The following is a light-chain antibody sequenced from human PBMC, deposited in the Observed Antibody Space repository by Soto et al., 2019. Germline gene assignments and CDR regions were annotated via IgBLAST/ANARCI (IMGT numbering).Light chain of an antibody. Sequence: HSAPTPPASRSGAPRQAVPISCTGNSSVVGAYNYVSWYKQYPGKAPKLMIYDVTSRPSGVSNRLSGSKSGNAASLTISGLQAEDEADYYCCSYTSSSSLVFGTGTKVTVL. J-gene: IGLJ1*01. CDR3: CSYTSSSSLV. CDR2: DVT. V-gene: IGLV2-14*03. CDR1: SSVVGAYNY.